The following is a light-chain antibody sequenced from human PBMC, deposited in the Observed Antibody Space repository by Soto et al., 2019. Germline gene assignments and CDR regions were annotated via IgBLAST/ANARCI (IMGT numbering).Light chain of an antibody. J-gene: IGKJ5*01. CDR3: KQANSFPIT. Sequence: DIQMTQSPSSVSASVGDTVTVTCRASQGISRWLAWYQQKPGKAPRLLIYAAFSLQNGVQPRFSGSGSGTDFTLTIRSLQPEDFATYFCKQANSFPITFGQGTRLEIK. CDR2: AAF. CDR1: QGISRW. V-gene: IGKV1-12*01.